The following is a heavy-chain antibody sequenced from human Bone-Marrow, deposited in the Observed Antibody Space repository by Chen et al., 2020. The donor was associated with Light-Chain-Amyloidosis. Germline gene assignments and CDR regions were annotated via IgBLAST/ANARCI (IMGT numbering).Heavy chain of an antibody. CDR1: GGSISSGKW. Sequence: QVQLQESGPGLVKPSGTLSLTCTVSGGSISSGKWWSWVRQSPGKGLEWIGEVYHNGGTNYNPSLKNRVTIFVDNSKNPFSLQLPSVTAADTAVYFCARVGSDYYDNSGFYPLDYWGQGTLVTVSS. V-gene: IGHV4-4*02. CDR2: VYHNGGT. CDR3: ARVGSDYYDNSGFYPLDY. J-gene: IGHJ4*02. D-gene: IGHD3-22*01.